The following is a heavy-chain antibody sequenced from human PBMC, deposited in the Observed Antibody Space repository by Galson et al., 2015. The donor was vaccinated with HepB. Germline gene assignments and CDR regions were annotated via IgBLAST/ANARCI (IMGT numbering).Heavy chain of an antibody. Sequence: SLRLSCAASGFTFSIYSMNWVRQAPGKGLEWVANINPDGSEKYYVASLKGRFTISRDNAKNSLYLQMDSLRAEDTAVYYCARRISLVRGIITKPDYYYGMDVWGQGTTVTVAS. CDR2: INPDGSEK. J-gene: IGHJ6*02. V-gene: IGHV3-7*03. CDR3: ARRISLVRGIITKPDYYYGMDV. D-gene: IGHD3-10*01. CDR1: GFTFSIYS.